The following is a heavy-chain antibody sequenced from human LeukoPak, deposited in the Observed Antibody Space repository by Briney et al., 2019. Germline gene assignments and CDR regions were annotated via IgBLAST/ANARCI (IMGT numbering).Heavy chain of an antibody. V-gene: IGHV4-59*01. CDR3: AKWKYSNSGIDDY. D-gene: IGHD6-6*01. CDR1: GGSISSYY. CDR2: IYYSGST. J-gene: IGHJ4*02. Sequence: SETLSLTCTVSGGSISSYYWSWIRQPPGKGLEWIGYIYYSGSTNYNPSLTSRVTIPVDTSKNQFSLKLSSVTAADTAVYYCAKWKYSNSGIDDYWGQGTLVTVSS.